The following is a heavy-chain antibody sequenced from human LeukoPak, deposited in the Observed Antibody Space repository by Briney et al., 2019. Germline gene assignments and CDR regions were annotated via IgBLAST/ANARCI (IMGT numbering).Heavy chain of an antibody. CDR3: ARHEYSGSYYGLSWFDP. V-gene: IGHV4-34*01. D-gene: IGHD1-26*01. CDR2: INHSGST. J-gene: IGHJ5*02. Sequence: KPSETLSLTCGVSGGSFSGYYWSWIRQPPGKGLEWIGEINHSGSTNYNPSLKSRVTISVDTSKNQFSLKLSSLTAADTAVYYCARHEYSGSYYGLSWFDPWGQGTLVTVSS. CDR1: GGSFSGYY.